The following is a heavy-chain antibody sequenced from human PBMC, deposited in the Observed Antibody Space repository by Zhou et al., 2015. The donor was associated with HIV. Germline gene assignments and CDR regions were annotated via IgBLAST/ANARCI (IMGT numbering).Heavy chain of an antibody. V-gene: IGHV1-69*01. J-gene: IGHJ4*02. D-gene: IGHD3-22*01. Sequence: QVQLVQSGAEVKKPGSSVKVSCKASGGTFSSYAISWVRQAPGQGLEWMGGIIPIFGTANYAQKFQGRVTITADESTSTAYMELSSLRSEDTAVYYCARVSYYYDSSGYYAPFDYWGQGTLVTVSS. CDR3: ARVSYYYDSSGYYAPFDY. CDR1: GGTFSSYA. CDR2: IIPIFGTA.